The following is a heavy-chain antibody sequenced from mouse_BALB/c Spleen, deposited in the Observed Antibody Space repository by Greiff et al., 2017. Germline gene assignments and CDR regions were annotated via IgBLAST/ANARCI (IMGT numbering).Heavy chain of an antibody. J-gene: IGHJ3*01. CDR3: ARYGLLWFAY. V-gene: IGHV3-8*02. CDR2: ISYSGST. D-gene: IGHD3-1*01. CDR1: GDSITSGY. Sequence: EVKLMESGPSLVKPSQTLSLTCSVTGDSITSGYWNWIRKFPGNKLEYMGYISYSGSTYYNPSLKSRISITRDTSKNQYYLQLNSVTTEDTATYYCARYGLLWFAYWGQGTLVTVSA.